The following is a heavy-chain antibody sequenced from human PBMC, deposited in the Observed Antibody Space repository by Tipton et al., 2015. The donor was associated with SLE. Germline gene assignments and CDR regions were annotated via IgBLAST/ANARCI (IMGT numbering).Heavy chain of an antibody. D-gene: IGHD6-19*01. CDR3: ARHAHIQQWLVPFDY. CDR2: IDPSDSYT. J-gene: IGHJ4*02. CDR1: GYSFTSYW. Sequence: QLVQSGAEVKKPRESLRISCKGSGYSFTSYWISWVRQMPGKGLEWMGRIDPSDSYTNYSPSFQGHVTISADKSISTAYLQWSSLKASDTAMYYCARHAHIQQWLVPFDYWGQGTLVTVSS. V-gene: IGHV5-10-1*01.